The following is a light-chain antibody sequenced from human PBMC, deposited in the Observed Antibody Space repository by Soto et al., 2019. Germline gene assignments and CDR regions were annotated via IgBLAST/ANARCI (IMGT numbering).Light chain of an antibody. J-gene: IGKJ1*01. CDR2: GAS. CDR3: QQYNTWPPWT. Sequence: VMTQSPATVSVSPGETVTLSCRASQSVMSDVAWYQQRPGQAPRLLIFGASSRVADIPARFSGSGSGTDFTLTISSLQAEDFAVYHCQQYNTWPPWTFGQGTKVE. CDR1: QSVMSD. V-gene: IGKV3-15*01.